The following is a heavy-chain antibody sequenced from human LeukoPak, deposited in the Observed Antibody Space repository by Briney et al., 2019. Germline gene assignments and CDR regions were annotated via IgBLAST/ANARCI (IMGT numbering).Heavy chain of an antibody. D-gene: IGHD2-15*01. Sequence: GGSLRLSCGASGFTFSNAWMSWVRQAPGKGLEWVGHIKSKTYGGATDYAAPVKGRFTISRDDSKNTLYLQMNSLKTEDTAVYYCTTSNYCSGGSCYYLDIWGQGTMVTVSS. CDR1: GFTFSNAW. CDR2: IKSKTYGGAT. V-gene: IGHV3-15*01. CDR3: TTSNYCSGGSCYYLDI. J-gene: IGHJ3*02.